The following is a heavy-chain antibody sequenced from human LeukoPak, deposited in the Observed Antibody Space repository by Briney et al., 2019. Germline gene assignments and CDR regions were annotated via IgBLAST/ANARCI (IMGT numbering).Heavy chain of an antibody. J-gene: IGHJ6*02. Sequence: QSGGSLRLSCAASGFTFSSYAMSWFRQAPGKGLEWVGFIRSKAYGGTTEYAASVKGRFTISRDDSKSIAYLQMNSLKAEDTAVYHCTRADRPYGMDVWGQGTTVTISS. CDR1: GFTFSSYA. CDR2: IRSKAYGGTT. V-gene: IGHV3-49*03. CDR3: TRADRPYGMDV.